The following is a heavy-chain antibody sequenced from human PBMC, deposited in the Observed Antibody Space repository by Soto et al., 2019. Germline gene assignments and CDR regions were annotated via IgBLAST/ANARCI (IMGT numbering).Heavy chain of an antibody. CDR3: LRAGASSMVSYFDY. CDR1: GFTFSTFV. Sequence: DVQLLESGGDLAQPGGSLRLSCAASGFTFSTFVMGWARQSPGKGLEWVSLISGSGGNTYYADSVKGRFTISRDNSKNTLYLQMNSLRADDTALYYCLRAGASSMVSYFDYWGLGTVVTVSS. V-gene: IGHV3-23*01. J-gene: IGHJ4*02. D-gene: IGHD3-10*01. CDR2: ISGSGGNT.